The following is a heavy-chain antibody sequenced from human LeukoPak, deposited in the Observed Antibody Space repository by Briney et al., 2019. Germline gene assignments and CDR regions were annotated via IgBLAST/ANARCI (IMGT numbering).Heavy chain of an antibody. J-gene: IGHJ5*02. CDR2: IIPIFGTA. CDR1: GGTFSSYA. Sequence: GASVTVSCKASGGTFSSYAISWVRQAPGQGLEWMGGIIPIFGTANYAQKFQGRVTITTDESTSTAYMELSSLRSEDTAVYYCARATAMEPNWFDPWGQGTLVTVSS. CDR3: ARATAMEPNWFDP. V-gene: IGHV1-69*05. D-gene: IGHD5-18*01.